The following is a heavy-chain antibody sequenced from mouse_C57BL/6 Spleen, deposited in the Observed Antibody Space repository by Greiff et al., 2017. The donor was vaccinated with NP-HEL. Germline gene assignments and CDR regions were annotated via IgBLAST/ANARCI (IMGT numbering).Heavy chain of an antibody. D-gene: IGHD2-5*01. Sequence: EVQLVESGGGLVKPGGSLKLSCAASGFTFSDYGMHWVRQAPEKGLEWVAYISSGSSTIYYADTVKGRFTISRDNAKNTLFLQMTSLRSEDTAMYYCARKIYSNYGYAMDYWGQGTSVTVSS. CDR2: ISSGSSTI. J-gene: IGHJ4*01. CDR3: ARKIYSNYGYAMDY. V-gene: IGHV5-17*01. CDR1: GFTFSDYG.